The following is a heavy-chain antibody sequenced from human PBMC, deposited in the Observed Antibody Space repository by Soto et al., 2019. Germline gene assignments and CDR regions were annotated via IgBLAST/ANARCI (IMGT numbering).Heavy chain of an antibody. J-gene: IGHJ5*02. D-gene: IGHD3-22*01. Sequence: QVQLQQWGAGLLKPSETLSLTCAVYGGSFSGYYWSWIRQPPGKGLEWIGEINHSGSTNYNPSLKSRFTISVDASKNQFSMKLSSVTAADTAVYYCERGRMIVFQLYNWFDPWGQGTLITVSS. CDR2: INHSGST. CDR1: GGSFSGYY. V-gene: IGHV4-34*01. CDR3: ERGRMIVFQLYNWFDP.